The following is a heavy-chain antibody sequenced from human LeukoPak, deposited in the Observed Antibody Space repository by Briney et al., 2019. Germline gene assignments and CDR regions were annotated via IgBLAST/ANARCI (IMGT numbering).Heavy chain of an antibody. V-gene: IGHV4-59*08. CDR1: GGSIIGYP. D-gene: IGHD6-13*01. CDR2: IYYSGST. Sequence: SETLSLTCTVSGGSIIGYPWGWIRQPPGKGLEWIGYIYYSGSTKYNPSLNSRVTISVDTSKNQFSLKLSSVTAADTAVYYCARHWHSEATGSGYGLDVWGQGTTVTVSS. J-gene: IGHJ6*02. CDR3: ARHWHSEATGSGYGLDV.